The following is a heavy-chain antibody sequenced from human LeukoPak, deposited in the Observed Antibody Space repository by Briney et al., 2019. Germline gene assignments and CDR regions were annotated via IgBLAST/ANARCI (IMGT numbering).Heavy chain of an antibody. CDR1: GGSITNSY. V-gene: IGHV4-59*01. J-gene: IGHJ2*01. CDR3: ARDGQFGGYRGFWYSDL. D-gene: IGHD5-12*01. Sequence: PSETLSLTCNVSGGSITNSYWNWIRQPPGRGLEWLGYIHYSGNSNYNSFLKSRVTISVDTSKNQFSLNLNSVTAADTAMYYCARDGQFGGYRGFWYSDLWGRGTLVTVSS. CDR2: IHYSGNS.